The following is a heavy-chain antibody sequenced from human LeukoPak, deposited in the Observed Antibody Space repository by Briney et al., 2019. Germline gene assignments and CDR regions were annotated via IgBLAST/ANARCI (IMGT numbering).Heavy chain of an antibody. CDR3: ARVTVMGSSFDY. CDR2: IYSGGST. Sequence: GGSLRLSCAASGFTVSSNYMSWVRQAPGKGLEWVSVIYSGGSTYYADSVKGRFTISRDNSKNTLYLQMNSLRAEDTAVYYCARVTVMGSSFDYWGQGTLVTVSS. CDR1: GFTVSSNY. V-gene: IGHV3-53*01. D-gene: IGHD6-6*01. J-gene: IGHJ4*02.